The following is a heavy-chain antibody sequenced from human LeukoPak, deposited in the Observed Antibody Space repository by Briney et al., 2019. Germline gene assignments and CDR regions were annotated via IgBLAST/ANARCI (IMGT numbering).Heavy chain of an antibody. CDR2: ISAYNGNT. J-gene: IGHJ4*02. CDR1: GYTFASYG. V-gene: IGHV1-18*04. Sequence: GASVKVSCKASGYTFASYGISWVRQAPGQGLEWVGWISAYNGNTNYAQKLQGRVTMTTDTSTSTAYMELRSLRSDDTAVYYCARDRHCSGGSCYDGEYYFDYWGQGTLVTVSS. CDR3: ARDRHCSGGSCYDGEYYFDY. D-gene: IGHD2-15*01.